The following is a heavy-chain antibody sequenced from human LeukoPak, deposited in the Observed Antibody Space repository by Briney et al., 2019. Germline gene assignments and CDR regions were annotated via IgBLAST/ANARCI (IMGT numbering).Heavy chain of an antibody. V-gene: IGHV3-21*01. J-gene: IGHJ4*02. CDR2: ISSSGVYI. CDR3: ARDRRLQLWSPAGFDY. CDR1: GFTFSSYN. D-gene: IGHD5-18*01. Sequence: GGSLRLSCAASGFTFSSYNMNWVRQAPGKGLEWVSSISSSGVYIYYADSLKGRFTISRDNAKNSLYLQMNSLRADDTAVYYCARDRRLQLWSPAGFDYWGQGTLVTASS.